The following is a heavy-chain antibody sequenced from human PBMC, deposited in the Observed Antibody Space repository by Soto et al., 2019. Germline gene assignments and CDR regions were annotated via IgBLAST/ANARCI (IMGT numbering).Heavy chain of an antibody. D-gene: IGHD2-21*01. CDR3: AREHRAYCGGDCYYRVYYFDY. CDR1: GYTFTGYY. CDR2: INPNSGGT. J-gene: IGHJ4*02. V-gene: IGHV1-2*04. Sequence: QVQLVQSGAEVKKPGASVKVSCKASGYTFTGYYMHWVRQAPGQGLEWMGWINPNSGGTNYAQKFQGWVTMTRDTSISTAYMELSRLRSDDTAVYYCAREHRAYCGGDCYYRVYYFDYWGQGTLVTVSS.